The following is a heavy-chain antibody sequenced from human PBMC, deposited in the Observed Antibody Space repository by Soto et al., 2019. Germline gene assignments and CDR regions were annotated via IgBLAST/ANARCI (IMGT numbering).Heavy chain of an antibody. CDR2: INSDGSST. CDR1: RFTFSSDV. D-gene: IGHD2-15*01. CDR3: AGVEGSGGSCYWIDF. Sequence: EGSLRLSWAACRFTFSSDVMHWVRQAPGKWLVWVPSINSDGSSTTYADSVKGRFTISRDNAKNTLYLQMNSLRAEDTAVYFCAGVEGSGGSCYWIDFWGKGTMVTVSS. V-gene: IGHV3-74*01. J-gene: IGHJ4*02.